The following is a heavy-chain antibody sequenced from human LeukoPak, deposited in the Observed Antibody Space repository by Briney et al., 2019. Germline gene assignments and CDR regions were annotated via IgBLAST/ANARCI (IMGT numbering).Heavy chain of an antibody. J-gene: IGHJ4*02. CDR2: ISGGRGTNT. D-gene: IGHD6-19*01. Sequence: SGGSLRLSCATSGFTFSSYAMTWVRQAPGKGLEWVSAISGGRGTNTYYADSVKGRFIVSRDNVKNALYLQLNSLRAEDTALYYCAAFAPSEAGEPIRYWGQGALLTVSS. CDR3: AAFAPSEAGEPIRY. V-gene: IGHV3-23*01. CDR1: GFTFSSYA.